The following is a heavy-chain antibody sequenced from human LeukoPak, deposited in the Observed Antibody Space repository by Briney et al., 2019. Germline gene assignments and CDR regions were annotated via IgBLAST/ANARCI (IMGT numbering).Heavy chain of an antibody. J-gene: IGHJ4*02. CDR2: ISSSSYT. CDR1: GFTFSSYS. D-gene: IGHD3-16*01. V-gene: IGHV3-21*04. Sequence: GGSLRLSCAASGFTFSSYSMNWVRQAPGKGLEWVSSISSSSYTYYADSVKGRFTISRDNSKNTLYLQMNNLRAEDTAVYYCARGDYDYWGQGTLVTVSS. CDR3: ARGDYDY.